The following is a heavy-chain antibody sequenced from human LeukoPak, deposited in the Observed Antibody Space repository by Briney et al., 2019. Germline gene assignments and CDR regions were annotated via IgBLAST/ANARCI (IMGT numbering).Heavy chain of an antibody. V-gene: IGHV1-8*01. CDR3: ARGVDAGVDY. J-gene: IGHJ4*02. CDR2: MSPKNENT. D-gene: IGHD2-15*01. Sequence: ASVKVSCKASGYTSSNYDINWVRQAAGQGLEWMGWMSPKNENTGYAQKFQGRLTMTRDSSTSTAYMELTSLTFEDTAMYFCARGVDAGVDYWGQGTLVTVSS. CDR1: GYTSSNYD.